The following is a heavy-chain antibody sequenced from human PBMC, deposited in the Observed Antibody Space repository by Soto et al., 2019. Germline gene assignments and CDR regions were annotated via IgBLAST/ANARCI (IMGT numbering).Heavy chain of an antibody. V-gene: IGHV1-2*02. J-gene: IGHJ4*02. Sequence: XSVQGSCRASGCTFTGCYITWVGQAPGEGLEGMGSINPNSGGTSYAPEFQGGFTMTRDTSISTTYMELSRLRSDDTAVYYFARERGYTVREFNSENKWFDYWGQGTLVTGSS. CDR3: ARERGYTVREFNSENKWFDY. CDR1: GCTFTGCY. D-gene: IGHD2-2*02. CDR2: INPNSGGT.